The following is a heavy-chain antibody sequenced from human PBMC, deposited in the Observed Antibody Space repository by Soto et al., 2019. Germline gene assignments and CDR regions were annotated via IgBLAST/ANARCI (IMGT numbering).Heavy chain of an antibody. CDR2: INHSGST. CDR3: ARGLRYRSGWYLKAFDL. CDR1: VGSFSGYY. Sequence: QVQLQQWGAGLLKPSETLSLTCAVYVGSFSGYYWSWIRQPPGKGLEWIGEINHSGSTNYNPSLKSRVTISVDTSQNQFSVKLSSVTAAHTAVYYCARGLRYRSGWYLKAFDLWGQGTMVTVSS. V-gene: IGHV4-34*02. J-gene: IGHJ3*01. D-gene: IGHD6-19*01.